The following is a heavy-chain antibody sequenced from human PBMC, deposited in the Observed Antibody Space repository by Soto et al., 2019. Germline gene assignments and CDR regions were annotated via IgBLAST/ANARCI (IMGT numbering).Heavy chain of an antibody. D-gene: IGHD4-17*01. CDR1: AFTFSDYY. CDR3: TGRSDYGNYV. J-gene: IGHJ4*02. CDR2: ISSSGSTK. Sequence: PGGSLRLSCTASAFTFSDYYMSWIRQAPGKGLEWISYISSSGSTKYYADSVKGRFTISRDNAKNSLYLQMNSLRAEDTAVYYCTGRSDYGNYVGGQGTLVTVSS. V-gene: IGHV3-11*01.